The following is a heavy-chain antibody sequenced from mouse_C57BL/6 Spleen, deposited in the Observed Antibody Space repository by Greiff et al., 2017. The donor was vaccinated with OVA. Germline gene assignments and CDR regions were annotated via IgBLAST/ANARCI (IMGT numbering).Heavy chain of an antibody. CDR3: ARSEIITTVVADWYFDG. D-gene: IGHD1-1*01. CDR2: IYPGDGDT. V-gene: IGHV1-82*01. CDR1: GYAFSSSW. J-gene: IGHJ1*03. Sequence: QVQLKESGPELVKPGASVKISCKASGYAFSSSWMNWVKQRPGKGLEWIGRIYPGDGDTNYNGKFKGKATLTADKSSSTAYMQLSSLTSEDSAVYFCARSEIITTVVADWYFDGWGTGTTVTVSS.